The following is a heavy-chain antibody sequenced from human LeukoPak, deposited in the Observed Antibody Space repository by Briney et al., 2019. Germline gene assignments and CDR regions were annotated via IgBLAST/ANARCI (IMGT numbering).Heavy chain of an antibody. Sequence: ASVKVSCKASGYTFTSYDINWVRQATGQGLEWMGWMNPNSGNTGYAQKFQGRVTMTRNTSISTAYMELSSLRSEDTAVYYCAGGRLVRITIFGVVTEYYYYYMDVWSKGTTVTVSS. CDR2: MNPNSGNT. D-gene: IGHD3-3*01. CDR3: AGGRLVRITIFGVVTEYYYYYMDV. J-gene: IGHJ6*03. V-gene: IGHV1-8*01. CDR1: GYTFTSYD.